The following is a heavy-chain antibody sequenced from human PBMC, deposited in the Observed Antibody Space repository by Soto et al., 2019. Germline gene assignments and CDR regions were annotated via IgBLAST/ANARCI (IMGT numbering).Heavy chain of an antibody. CDR2: IGAADDP. V-gene: IGHV3-13*05. CDR1: GFTFSAYD. D-gene: IGHD2-15*01. Sequence: PVGSLKISCAASGFTFSAYDMHWGRQTTGKGLEWVSAIGAADDPYYLGSVKGRFTISRENAKNSLYLQMNSLRAEDTAVYYCARAYSGRLPRRADYYFAMDVWGQGTTVTVSS. J-gene: IGHJ6*02. CDR3: ARAYSGRLPRRADYYFAMDV.